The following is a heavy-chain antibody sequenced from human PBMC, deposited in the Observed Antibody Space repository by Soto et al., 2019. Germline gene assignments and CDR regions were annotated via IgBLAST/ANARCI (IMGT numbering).Heavy chain of an antibody. CDR3: TKYRRTDAEAYSFDY. J-gene: IGHJ4*02. V-gene: IGHV4-59*01. CDR2: IHYSGST. Sequence: SETLSLTCSVSGGSSSGSYWSWIRQTPGKVLEWVGYIHYSGSTNYNPSLKSRVTMSVDSAKNQFSLQLSSVTAADTDVYFCTKYRRTDAEAYSFDYSCQGPRVTVSS. D-gene: IGHD2-21*01. CDR1: GGSSSGSY.